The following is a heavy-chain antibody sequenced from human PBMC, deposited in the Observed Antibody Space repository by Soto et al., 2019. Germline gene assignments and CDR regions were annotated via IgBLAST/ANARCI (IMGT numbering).Heavy chain of an antibody. J-gene: IGHJ5*02. CDR1: GGSINSSNW. CDR3: ARHIVVVVAATPVGWFDP. CDR2: IYPSGTT. V-gene: IGHV4-4*02. D-gene: IGHD2-15*01. Sequence: SETLSLTCAVSGGSINSSNWWTWVRQTPGQGLEWIGEIYPSGTTNYNPSLKTRVTISLDKSTNQFSLRLTSATAADTAVYYCARHIVVVVAATPVGWFDPWGQGTLVTVSS.